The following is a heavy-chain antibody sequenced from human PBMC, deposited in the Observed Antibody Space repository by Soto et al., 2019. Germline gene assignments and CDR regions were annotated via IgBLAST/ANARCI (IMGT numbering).Heavy chain of an antibody. CDR1: GGTFSSYA. Sequence: WASVKVSCKASGGTFSSYAISWVRQAPGQGLEWMGGIIPIFGTANYAQKFQGRVTITADESTSTAYMELSSLRSEDTAVYYCAVRKRGVDIVVVPAAGYYYYYGMDVWGQGTTVTVSS. V-gene: IGHV1-69*13. D-gene: IGHD2-2*01. CDR3: AVRKRGVDIVVVPAAGYYYYYGMDV. J-gene: IGHJ6*02. CDR2: IIPIFGTA.